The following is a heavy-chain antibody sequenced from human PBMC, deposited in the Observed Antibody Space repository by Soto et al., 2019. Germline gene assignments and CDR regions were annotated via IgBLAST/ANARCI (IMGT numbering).Heavy chain of an antibody. CDR3: AKEGTTSPYYWFDP. CDR2: LSDGGVST. CDR1: GFTFSNCA. V-gene: IGHV3-23*01. D-gene: IGHD2-2*01. J-gene: IGHJ5*02. Sequence: VGSLRLSCAACGFTFSNCAMSWVRQAPGKGLEWVSGLSDGGVSTFYADSVKGRFTISRDNAKNTLYLQMSSLRAEDTALYYCAKEGTTSPYYWFDPWGQGTLVTVS.